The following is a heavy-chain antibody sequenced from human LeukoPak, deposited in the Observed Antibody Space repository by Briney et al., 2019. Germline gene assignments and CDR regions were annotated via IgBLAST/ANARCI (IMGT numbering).Heavy chain of an antibody. Sequence: GASVKVSCKASGGTFSSYAISWVRQAPGQGLEWMGWINPNSGGTNYAQKFQGRVTMTRDTSISTAYMELSRLRSDDTAVYYCASLWFGEIEAFDIWGQGTMVTVSS. CDR3: ASLWFGEIEAFDI. V-gene: IGHV1-2*02. CDR1: GGTFSSYA. CDR2: INPNSGGT. J-gene: IGHJ3*02. D-gene: IGHD3-10*01.